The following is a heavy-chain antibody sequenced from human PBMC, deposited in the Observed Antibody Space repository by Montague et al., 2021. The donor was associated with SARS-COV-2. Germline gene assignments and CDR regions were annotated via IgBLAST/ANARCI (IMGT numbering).Heavy chain of an antibody. CDR3: ARDRSFFDYLWGY. V-gene: IGHV3-49*04. Sequence: SLRLSCAGSGFTFGGYAMSWVRQAPGKGLEWVGFIRSEAYGGTTEYAASVRGRFTISRDDSKSIAYLQMNSLKTEDTAVYFCARDRSFFDYLWGYWGQGTLVTVSS. CDR2: IRSEAYGGTT. D-gene: IGHD3-16*01. CDR1: GFTFGGYA. J-gene: IGHJ4*02.